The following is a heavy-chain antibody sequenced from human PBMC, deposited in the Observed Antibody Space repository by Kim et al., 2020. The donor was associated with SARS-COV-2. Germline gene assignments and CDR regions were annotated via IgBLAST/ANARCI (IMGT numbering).Heavy chain of an antibody. CDR1: GGTFSSYA. D-gene: IGHD3-10*01. CDR2: IIPIFGTA. V-gene: IGHV1-69*13. J-gene: IGHJ4*02. CDR3: ARDNRYYGSGHFDY. Sequence: SVKVSCKASGGTFSSYAISWVRQAPGQGLEWLGGIIPIFGTANYAQKFQGRVTITADESTSTAYMELSSLRCEDTAVYYCARDNRYYGSGHFDYWGQGTLVTVSS.